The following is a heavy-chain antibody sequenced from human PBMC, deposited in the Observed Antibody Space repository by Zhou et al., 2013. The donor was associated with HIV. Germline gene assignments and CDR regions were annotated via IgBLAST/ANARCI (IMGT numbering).Heavy chain of an antibody. CDR1: GYTFTRNY. V-gene: IGHV1-2*02. CDR3: ARASLIVVVPFDY. Sequence: QVQLVQSGAEVKKPGASVKVSCKTSGYTFTRNYMHWVRQAPGQGLEWMGWINPNSGGTTYAQKFQGRVTMTRDTSISTAYMELSRLRSDDTAVYHCARASLIVVVPFDYWGQGTLVTVSS. J-gene: IGHJ4*02. D-gene: IGHD3-22*01. CDR2: INPNSGGT.